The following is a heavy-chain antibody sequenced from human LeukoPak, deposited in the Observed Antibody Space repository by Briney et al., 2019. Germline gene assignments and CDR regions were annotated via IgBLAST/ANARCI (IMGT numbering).Heavy chain of an antibody. J-gene: IGHJ4*02. V-gene: IGHV3-23*01. CDR3: ARECNVRGVIIYVDY. D-gene: IGHD3-10*01. CDR2: ISGSGDNT. Sequence: GGSLRLSCAASGFTLRNYVMSWVRQTPGKGLEWVSAISGSGDNTYYADSVKGRFSVSRDNSKNAPYLQMNSLRAEDTATYYCARECNVRGVIIYVDYWGQGALVTVSS. CDR1: GFTLRNYV.